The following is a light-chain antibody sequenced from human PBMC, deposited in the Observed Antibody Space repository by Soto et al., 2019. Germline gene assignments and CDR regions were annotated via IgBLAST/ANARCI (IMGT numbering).Light chain of an antibody. Sequence: QSALTQPASVSGSPGQSITISCTGNSSDVGGYNYVSWYQQHPGKAPKVIIYDVSNRPSGVSNRFSGSKSGNTASLTISGLEAEDEADYYCSSYTSSGSFVVFGGGTKVTVL. V-gene: IGLV2-14*01. J-gene: IGLJ2*01. CDR2: DVS. CDR3: SSYTSSGSFVV. CDR1: SSDVGGYNY.